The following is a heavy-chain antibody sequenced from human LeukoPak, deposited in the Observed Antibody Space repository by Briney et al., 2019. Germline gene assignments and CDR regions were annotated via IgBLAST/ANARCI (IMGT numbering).Heavy chain of an antibody. D-gene: IGHD3-10*01. V-gene: IGHV3-30-3*01. Sequence: PGGSLRLSCAASGFTFSSYAMHWVRQAPGKGLEWVAVISYDGSNKYYADSVKGRFTISRDNSKNTLYLQMNSLRAEDTAVYYCARDALLWFGELFGGYFDYWGQGTLDTVSS. CDR1: GFTFSSYA. J-gene: IGHJ4*02. CDR3: ARDALLWFGELFGGYFDY. CDR2: ISYDGSNK.